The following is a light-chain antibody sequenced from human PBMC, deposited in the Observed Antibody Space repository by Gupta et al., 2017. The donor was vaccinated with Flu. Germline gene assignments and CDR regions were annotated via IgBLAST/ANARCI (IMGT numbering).Light chain of an antibody. V-gene: IGLV2-14*01. CDR3: SSYTTSATRV. CDR1: SCDVAAYDF. CDR2: EVS. Sequence: QSALTQPASMSGSPGQPFPISCTGTSCDVAAYDFVSRYQQHSGKTPKLIIYEVSHRPSGVSNRFSGSKSGKTASLTISGLQAEDEADYYCSSYTTSATRVFGGGTTLTVL. J-gene: IGLJ3*02.